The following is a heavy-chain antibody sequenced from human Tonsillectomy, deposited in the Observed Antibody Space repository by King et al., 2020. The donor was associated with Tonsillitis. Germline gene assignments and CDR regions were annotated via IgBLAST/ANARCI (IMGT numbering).Heavy chain of an antibody. CDR1: GGSISSSNW. CDR3: AREPRDYDCWSGYYTGGMDV. V-gene: IGHV4-4*02. Sequence: VQLQESGPGLVKPSGTLSLTCAVSGGSISSSNWWSWVRQPPGKGLEWIGEIYHSGSTNSNPSLKSRVTISVDKSKNQFSLKLSSVTAADTAVYYCAREPRDYDCWSGYYTGGMDVWGQGTTVTVSS. CDR2: IYHSGST. D-gene: IGHD3-3*01. J-gene: IGHJ6*02.